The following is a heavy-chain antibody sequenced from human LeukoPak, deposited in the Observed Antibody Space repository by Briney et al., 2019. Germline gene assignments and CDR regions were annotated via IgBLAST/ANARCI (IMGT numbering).Heavy chain of an antibody. Sequence: SETLSLTCTVSGGSISSSSYYWGWIRQPPGKGLEWIGSIYYSGSTYYNPSLKSRVTISVDTSKNQFSLKQSSVTAADTAVYYCARRNYYDSSGFPSYFDYWGQGTLVTVSS. J-gene: IGHJ4*02. D-gene: IGHD3-22*01. CDR2: IYYSGST. V-gene: IGHV4-39*01. CDR1: GGSISSSSYY. CDR3: ARRNYYDSSGFPSYFDY.